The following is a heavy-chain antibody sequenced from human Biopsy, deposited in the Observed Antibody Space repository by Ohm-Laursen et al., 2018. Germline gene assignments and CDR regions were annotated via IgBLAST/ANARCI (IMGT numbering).Heavy chain of an antibody. CDR3: ARAGVGSDGTDSYYYGMDV. Sequence: ASVKVSCKPSGNTFATYHIHWVRQAPGQGLEWMGVISPSGATTSFSQKFQGRITMTGDTSTGTVYMDLNSLGSEDTAVYYCARAGVGSDGTDSYYYGMDVWGPGTTVTVSS. D-gene: IGHD5-24*01. J-gene: IGHJ6*02. CDR1: GNTFATYH. V-gene: IGHV1-46*01. CDR2: ISPSGATT.